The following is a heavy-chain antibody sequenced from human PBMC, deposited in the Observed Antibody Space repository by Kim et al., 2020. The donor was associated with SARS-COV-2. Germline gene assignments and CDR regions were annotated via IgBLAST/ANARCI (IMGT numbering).Heavy chain of an antibody. CDR2: IKEDGSEK. J-gene: IGHJ4*02. D-gene: IGHD5-12*01. CDR1: GFTFNYFW. Sequence: GSLRLSCAASGFTFNYFWMTWVREAPGKGLEWVANIKEDGSEKNYVESVKGRFTISRDNTKNSLYLQMNSLRAEDTAVYYCARVGIVAGSFDYWGQGTLVTVSS. V-gene: IGHV3-7*01. CDR3: ARVGIVAGSFDY.